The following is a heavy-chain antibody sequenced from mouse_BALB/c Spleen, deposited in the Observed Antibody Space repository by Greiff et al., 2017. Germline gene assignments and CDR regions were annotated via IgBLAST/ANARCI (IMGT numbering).Heavy chain of an antibody. CDR2: IWGGGST. CDR3: AKHGTYYGNPYAMDY. Sequence: VKLMESGPGLVAPSQSLSITCTVSGFSLTDYGVSWIRQPPGKGLEWLGVIWGGGSTYYNSALKSRLSISKDNSKSQVFLKMNSLQTDDTAMYYCAKHGTYYGNPYAMDYWGQGTSVTVSS. CDR1: GFSLTDYG. D-gene: IGHD2-10*01. V-gene: IGHV2-6-5*01. J-gene: IGHJ4*01.